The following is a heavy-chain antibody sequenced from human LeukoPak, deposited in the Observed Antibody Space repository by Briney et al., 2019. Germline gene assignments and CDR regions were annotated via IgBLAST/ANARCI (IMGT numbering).Heavy chain of an antibody. V-gene: IGHV3-66*03. CDR3: VRDRAGTQDWVEFDP. Sequence: GGSLILSCAVSGFSVTNSYMDWVRQAPGKGLEWVSLIRGSGATLYADSVKGRFTISRDDSKNTVYLQMNSLRDEDTAVYFCVRDRAGTQDWVEFDPWGQGTLVTVSS. CDR2: IRGSGAT. D-gene: IGHD3-10*01. CDR1: GFSVTNSY. J-gene: IGHJ5*02.